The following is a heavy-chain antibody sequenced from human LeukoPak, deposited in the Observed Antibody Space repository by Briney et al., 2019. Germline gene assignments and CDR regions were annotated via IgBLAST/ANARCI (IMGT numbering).Heavy chain of an antibody. CDR1: GYTFTGYY. Sequence: ASVKVSCKASGYTFTGYYMHWVRQAPGQGLEWMGWINPNSGGTNYAQKFQGRVTMNRDTSIITAYMELSRLRSDDTAVYYCASPWGRWFGELIWYFDLWGRGTLVTVSS. V-gene: IGHV1-2*02. CDR3: ASPWGRWFGELIWYFDL. CDR2: INPNSGGT. D-gene: IGHD3-10*01. J-gene: IGHJ2*01.